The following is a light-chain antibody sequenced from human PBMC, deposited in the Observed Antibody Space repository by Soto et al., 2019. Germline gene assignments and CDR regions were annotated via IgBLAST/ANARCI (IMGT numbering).Light chain of an antibody. V-gene: IGLV2-11*01. CDR3: CSYAGSYPWV. CDR2: DVS. J-gene: IGLJ3*02. Sequence: QSALTQPRSVSGSPGQSVTISCTGTSSDVGGYNYVSWYQQHPGKAPKLMIYDVSKRPSGVPDRFSGSKSGNTASLTISGLQAEDEADYYCCSYAGSYPWVFGGGPKLTVL. CDR1: SSDVGGYNY.